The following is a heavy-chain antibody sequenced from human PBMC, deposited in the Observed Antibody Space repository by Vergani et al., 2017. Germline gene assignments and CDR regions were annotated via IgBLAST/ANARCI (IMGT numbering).Heavy chain of an antibody. Sequence: QLQLQESGPGLVKPSETLSLTCTVSGGSISSSSYYWGWIRQPPGKGLEWIGSIYYSGSTYYNPSLKSRVTISVDTSKNQFSLKLSSVTAADTAVYYCARLEIVAEMATPISAFDIWGQGTMVTVSS. J-gene: IGHJ3*02. V-gene: IGHV4-39*01. CDR1: GGSISSSSYY. CDR3: ARLEIVAEMATPISAFDI. D-gene: IGHD5-24*01. CDR2: IYYSGST.